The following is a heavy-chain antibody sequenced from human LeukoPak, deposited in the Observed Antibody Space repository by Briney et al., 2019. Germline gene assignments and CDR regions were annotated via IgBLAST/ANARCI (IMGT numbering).Heavy chain of an antibody. D-gene: IGHD3-16*01. CDR1: GGSLTSYY. Sequence: SETLSLTCSVSGGSLTSYYWTWFRQPPGKGLEWIGYIYYSGSTNYNPSLTSRVTISVDTSRSQFSLKLSSVTAADTAVYYCARDRQGGVWGQGTLVTVSS. CDR2: IYYSGST. CDR3: ARDRQGGV. J-gene: IGHJ4*02. V-gene: IGHV4-59*01.